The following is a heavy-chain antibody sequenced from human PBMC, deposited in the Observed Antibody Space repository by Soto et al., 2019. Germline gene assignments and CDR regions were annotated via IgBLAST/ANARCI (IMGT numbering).Heavy chain of an antibody. V-gene: IGHV3-23*01. CDR3: VRKGGSFYGPFDY. D-gene: IGHD1-26*01. CDR2: IRGTDGTT. Sequence: VQLLESGGGLVQPGGSLRLSCAASGFIFSDHAMSWVRQGPGKGLEWVSTIRGTDGTTYYSDSVKGRFTISRDNSKNTLYLEMNSLRVEDAAIYYCVRKGGSFYGPFDYWGQGTLVTVS. J-gene: IGHJ4*02. CDR1: GFIFSDHA.